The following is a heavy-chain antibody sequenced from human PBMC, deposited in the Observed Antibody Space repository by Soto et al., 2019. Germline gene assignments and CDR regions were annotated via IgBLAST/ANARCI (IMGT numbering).Heavy chain of an antibody. CDR1: DFSLTTRGVG. Sequence: SCPTLVNPTQTLTLTCNFSDFSLTTRGVGXGWIRQPPGKALEWVALIYWNDDQRYNPSLKSRLTVTKDTSKNHVVLTMTNVDALDTATYYCTHRSPAYGHDFWGPGTLVTVSS. CDR3: THRSPAYGHDF. V-gene: IGHV2-5*01. D-gene: IGHD3-10*01. CDR2: IYWNDDQ. J-gene: IGHJ4*02.